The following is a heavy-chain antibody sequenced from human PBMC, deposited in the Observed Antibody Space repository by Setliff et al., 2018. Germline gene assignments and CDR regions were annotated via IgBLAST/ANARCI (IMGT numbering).Heavy chain of an antibody. CDR2: TIPMFGTT. CDR1: GYTFTSYG. CDR3: VREGVDSRSSTDYRYYMDV. V-gene: IGHV1-69*05. D-gene: IGHD3-22*01. Sequence: SVKVSCKSSGYTFTSYGISWVRQAPGQGLEWMGGTIPMFGTTNYARKVQGRVTIMTDESTSTAFMQLSSLRSEDTAVYYCVREGVDSRSSTDYRYYMDVWGKGTTVTVSS. J-gene: IGHJ6*03.